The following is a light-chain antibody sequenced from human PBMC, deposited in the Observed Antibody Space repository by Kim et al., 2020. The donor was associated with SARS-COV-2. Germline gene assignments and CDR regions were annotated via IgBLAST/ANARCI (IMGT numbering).Light chain of an antibody. Sequence: SGKPTCTLSRGHGGYASAWHQQQPEKGPRYLMKLNSDGSHSKGDGIPDRFSGSSSGAERYLTISSLQSEDEADYYCQTWGTGIWVFGGGTQLTVL. CDR3: QTWGTGIWV. J-gene: IGLJ3*02. CDR2: LNSDGSH. V-gene: IGLV4-69*01. CDR1: RGHGGYA.